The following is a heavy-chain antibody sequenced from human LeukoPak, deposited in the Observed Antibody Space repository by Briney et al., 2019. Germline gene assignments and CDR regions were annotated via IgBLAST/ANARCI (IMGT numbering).Heavy chain of an antibody. D-gene: IGHD2-15*01. Sequence: GGSLRLSCAASGFTFSSYAMSWVRQAPGKGLEWVSAISGSGGSTYYADSVKGRFTISRDNSKNTLYLQMNSLRADDTAVYYCAKDRTVVMVAATFDYWGQGTLVTVSS. CDR2: ISGSGGST. V-gene: IGHV3-23*01. CDR3: AKDRTVVMVAATFDY. CDR1: GFTFSSYA. J-gene: IGHJ4*02.